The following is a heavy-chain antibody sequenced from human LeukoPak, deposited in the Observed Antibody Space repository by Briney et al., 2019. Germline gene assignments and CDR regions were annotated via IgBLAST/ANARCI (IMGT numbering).Heavy chain of an antibody. CDR2: IGTSDTST. V-gene: IGHV3-23*01. J-gene: IGHJ4*02. D-gene: IGHD1-14*01. Sequence: GGSLRLSCVASGFTFSSYTMSWVRQAPGKGLEWVSAIGTSDTSTYTDSVKGRFTISRDNAKNTLNLQMNSLRVEDTAVYYCATIFEFWGQGILVTVSS. CDR1: GFTFSSYT. CDR3: ATIFEF.